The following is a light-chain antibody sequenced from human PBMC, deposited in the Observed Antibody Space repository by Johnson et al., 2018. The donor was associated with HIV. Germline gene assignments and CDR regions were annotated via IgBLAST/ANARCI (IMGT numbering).Light chain of an antibody. V-gene: IGLV1-51*02. CDR1: SSDMGNYA. CDR2: KNN. CDR3: GTLHTPLGGGGV. Sequence: QSVLTQPPSVSAAPGQKVTISCSGSSSDMGNYAVSWYQQLPGTAPKLLIFKNNERPSGIPDRFSASKSGKSATLGITGLQTGAEGDYNCGTLHTPLGGGGVFGTGTKVTVL. J-gene: IGLJ1*01.